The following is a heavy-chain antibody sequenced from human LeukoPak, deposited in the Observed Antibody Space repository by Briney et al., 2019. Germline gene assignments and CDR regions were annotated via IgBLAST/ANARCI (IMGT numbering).Heavy chain of an antibody. CDR1: GYSFPSYW. J-gene: IGHJ4*02. CDR2: IYPGDSDT. Sequence: GESLKISCKGSGYSFPSYWIGWVRQMPGKGLEWMGTIYPGDSDTRYSPSFQGQVTISADKSISTAYLQWSSLKASDTAMYYCGSIRVVRGVILRFDYWGQGTLVTVSS. V-gene: IGHV5-51*01. CDR3: GSIRVVRGVILRFDY. D-gene: IGHD3-10*01.